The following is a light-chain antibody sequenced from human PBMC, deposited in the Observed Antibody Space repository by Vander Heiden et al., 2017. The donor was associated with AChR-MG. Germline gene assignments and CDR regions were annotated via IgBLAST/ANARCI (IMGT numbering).Light chain of an antibody. V-gene: IGKV1-39*01. CDR2: AAS. CDR3: QQNDSTPPT. CDR1: QSISSY. Sequence: DIQMTPPPSSLSASVGDRVTITCQASQSISSYLNWYQQKPGKAPKLLIYAASSLQSGVPSRFSGSGSGTDFTLTISSLQPEDIATYYCQQNDSTPPTFGEGTKLEIK. J-gene: IGKJ4*01.